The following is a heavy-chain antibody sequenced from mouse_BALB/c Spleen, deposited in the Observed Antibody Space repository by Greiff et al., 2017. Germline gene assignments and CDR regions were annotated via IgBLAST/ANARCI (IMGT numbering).Heavy chain of an antibody. D-gene: IGHD2-4*01. V-gene: IGHV14-3*02. CDR1: GFNIKDTY. Sequence: VQLQQSGAELVKPGASVKLSCTASGFNIKDTYMHWVKQRPEQGLEWIGRIDPANGNTKYDPKFQGKATITADTSSNTAYLQLSSLTSEDTAVYYCAIHYDYDVFAYWGQGTLVTVSA. CDR3: AIHYDYDVFAY. J-gene: IGHJ3*01. CDR2: IDPANGNT.